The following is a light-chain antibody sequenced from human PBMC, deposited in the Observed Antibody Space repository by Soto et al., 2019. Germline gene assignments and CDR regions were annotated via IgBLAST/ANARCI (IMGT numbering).Light chain of an antibody. CDR2: DAS. J-gene: IGKJ5*01. CDR3: QQRSNWIT. V-gene: IGKV3-11*01. CDR1: QSVSSY. Sequence: EIVLTQSPATLSLSRGERATLSCRASQSVSSYLAWYQQKPGQAPRLLIYDASNRATGIPARFSGSGSGTDFTLTISSLGPEDFAVYYCQQRSNWITFGQGTRLEIK.